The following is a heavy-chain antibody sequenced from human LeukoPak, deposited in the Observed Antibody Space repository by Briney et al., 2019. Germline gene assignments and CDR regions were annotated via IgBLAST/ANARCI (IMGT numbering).Heavy chain of an antibody. CDR3: ARDLGYCSGGSCYWGWFDP. Sequence: ASVKVSCKASGYTFTSYGISWVRQAPGQGLEWMGWISAYNGNTNYAQKLQGRVTMTTDTSTSTAYMELTSLRSDDTAVYYCARDLGYCSGGSCYWGWFDPWGQGTLVTVSS. V-gene: IGHV1-18*01. J-gene: IGHJ5*02. D-gene: IGHD2-15*01. CDR1: GYTFTSYG. CDR2: ISAYNGNT.